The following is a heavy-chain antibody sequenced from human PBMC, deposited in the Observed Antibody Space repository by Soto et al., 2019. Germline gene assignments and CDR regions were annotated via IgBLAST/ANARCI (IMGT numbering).Heavy chain of an antibody. CDR1: GGSISSYY. D-gene: IGHD5-18*01. CDR3: ARTQDTAMANNWFDP. CDR2: IFESGST. Sequence: SETLSLTCTVSGGSISSYYWSWIRQSPGKGLEWIGYIFESGSTNYSPSLKSRVTISVDTSKNQFSLKLSSVTAADTAVYYCARTQDTAMANNWFDPWGQGTMVTVS. J-gene: IGHJ5*02. V-gene: IGHV4-59*08.